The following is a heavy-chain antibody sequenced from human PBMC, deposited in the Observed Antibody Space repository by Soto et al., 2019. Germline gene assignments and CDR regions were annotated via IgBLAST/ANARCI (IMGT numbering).Heavy chain of an antibody. J-gene: IGHJ4*02. V-gene: IGHV1-18*01. CDR3: AIGGTPIDY. Sequence: QVQLVQSGAEVKKPGASVKVSCKASGYTIPNFGISWVRQAPGQGLERMGGISAYNGNTNYAQKFQGRVTMTADTSTSTAYMELRSLRSDDTAVYYCAIGGTPIDYWGQGNLVAVCS. CDR1: GYTIPNFG. D-gene: IGHD3-16*01. CDR2: ISAYNGNT.